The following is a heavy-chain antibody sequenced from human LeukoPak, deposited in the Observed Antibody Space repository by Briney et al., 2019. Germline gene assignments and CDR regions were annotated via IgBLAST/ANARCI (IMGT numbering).Heavy chain of an antibody. CDR3: ARAAGYCGGDCYYGLIGAFDI. V-gene: IGHV4-61*01. Sequence: PSETLSLTCTVSGGSVSSGSYYWSRIRQPPGKGLEWIGYIYYSGSTNYNPSLKSRVTISVDTSKNQFSLKLSSVTAADTAVYYCARAAGYCGGDCYYGLIGAFDIWGQGTMVTVSS. CDR2: IYYSGST. D-gene: IGHD2-21*02. J-gene: IGHJ3*02. CDR1: GGSVSSGSYY.